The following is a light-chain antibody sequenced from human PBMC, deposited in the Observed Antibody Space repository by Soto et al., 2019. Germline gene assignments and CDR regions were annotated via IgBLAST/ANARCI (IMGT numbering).Light chain of an antibody. V-gene: IGLV2-14*03. J-gene: IGLJ3*02. CDR1: NNDVGAYNY. CDR2: DVS. CDR3: SSYTRSSTVV. Sequence: QSVLTQPASVSGSPGQSITISCTGSNNDVGAYNYVSWYQQHPGKAPKTMIYDVSNRTSGVSNLFSGSKSGNTASLTISGLQAEDEADYYCSSYTRSSTVVFGGGTKVTVL.